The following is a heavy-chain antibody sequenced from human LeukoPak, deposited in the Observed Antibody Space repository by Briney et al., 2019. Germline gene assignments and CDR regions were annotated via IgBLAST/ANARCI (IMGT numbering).Heavy chain of an antibody. J-gene: IGHJ4*02. CDR1: GFTFSSYS. CDR3: ARGSIKELRYFEHFDY. V-gene: IGHV3-21*01. CDR2: ISSSSYI. D-gene: IGHD3-9*01. Sequence: GGSLRLSCAASGFTFSSYSMNWVRQAPGKGLEWVSSISSSSYIYYADSVKGRFTISRDNAKNSLYLQMNSLRAEDTAVYYCARGSIKELRYFEHFDYWGQGTLVTVSS.